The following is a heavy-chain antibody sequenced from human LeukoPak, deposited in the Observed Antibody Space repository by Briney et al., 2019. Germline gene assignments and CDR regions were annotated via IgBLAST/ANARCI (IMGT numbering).Heavy chain of an antibody. CDR2: IYYSGST. D-gene: IGHD3-16*01. V-gene: IGHV4-39*01. CDR3: AWGPEDAFDI. Sequence: PSETLSLTCTVSGGSISSSSYYWGWIRQPPGKGLEWIGSIYYSGSTYYNPSLKRRVTISVETSKNHFSLKLSSVTAADTAVYYCAWGPEDAFDIWGQGTMVTVSS. CDR1: GGSISSSSYY. J-gene: IGHJ3*02.